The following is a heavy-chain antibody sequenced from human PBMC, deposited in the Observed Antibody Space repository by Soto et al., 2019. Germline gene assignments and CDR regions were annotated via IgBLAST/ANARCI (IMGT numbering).Heavy chain of an antibody. D-gene: IGHD2-2*01. CDR1: GYTFTSYG. CDR3: ARDIRSTINDAFDI. V-gene: IGHV1-18*01. J-gene: IGHJ3*02. Sequence: ASVKVSCKASGYTFTSYGISWVRQATGQGLEWMGWISAYNGNTNYAQKLQGRVTMTTDTSTSTAYMELRSLRSDDTAVYYCARDIRSTINDAFDIWGQGTMVTVSS. CDR2: ISAYNGNT.